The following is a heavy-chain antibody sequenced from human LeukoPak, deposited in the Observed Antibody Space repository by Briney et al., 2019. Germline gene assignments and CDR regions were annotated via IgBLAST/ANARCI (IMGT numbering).Heavy chain of an antibody. Sequence: SVKVSCKASGGTFSGYAISWVRQAPGQGLEWMGGIIPIFGTANYAQKLQGRVTITTDESTSTAYMELSSLRSEDTAVYYCASSRSGSPGWFDPWGQGTLVTVSS. CDR2: IIPIFGTA. D-gene: IGHD1-26*01. CDR1: GGTFSGYA. J-gene: IGHJ5*02. V-gene: IGHV1-69*05. CDR3: ASSRSGSPGWFDP.